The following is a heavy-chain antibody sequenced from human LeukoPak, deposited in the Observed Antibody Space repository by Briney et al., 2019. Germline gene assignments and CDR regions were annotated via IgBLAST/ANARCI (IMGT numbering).Heavy chain of an antibody. CDR1: GDSISSYY. CDR3: ARTYQNYYYAMDV. V-gene: IGHV4-59*08. CDR2: LYYSGRT. J-gene: IGHJ6*02. Sequence: SETLSLTCTVSGDSISSYYWSWIRQPPGKGLEWIGYLYYSGRTNYNPSLKSRVTISLDTSKNQFSLSLSSVTAADTAVYFCARTYQNYYYAMDVWGPGTTVTVSS. D-gene: IGHD2-2*01.